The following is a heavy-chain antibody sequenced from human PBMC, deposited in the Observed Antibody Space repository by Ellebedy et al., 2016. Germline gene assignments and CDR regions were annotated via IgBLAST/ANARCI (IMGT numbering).Heavy chain of an antibody. D-gene: IGHD6-13*01. CDR3: ARDPAAAGLGSFG. V-gene: IGHV3-33*01. Sequence: GGSLRLXXATSGFTFSSYGMHWVRQAPGKGLEWVAVIWYDGGKKHYADSVRGRFTISRDSSKNTLFLQMDSLRVDDTAVYYCARDPAAAGLGSFGWGQGTLVTVSS. CDR2: IWYDGGKK. CDR1: GFTFSSYG. J-gene: IGHJ4*02.